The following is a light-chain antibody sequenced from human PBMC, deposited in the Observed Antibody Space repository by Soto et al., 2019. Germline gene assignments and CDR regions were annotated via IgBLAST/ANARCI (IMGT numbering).Light chain of an antibody. Sequence: DIQMTQSPSSLSASAGDRVTITCRASQGISNYLNWYQQRVGTAPKLLIYGASILQCGVPARFSGSGFGTDFTLTIDSLQPEDFAIYYCQQSVKVPRTFGHGTRVEIK. CDR2: GAS. CDR1: QGISNY. V-gene: IGKV1-39*01. J-gene: IGKJ1*01. CDR3: QQSVKVPRT.